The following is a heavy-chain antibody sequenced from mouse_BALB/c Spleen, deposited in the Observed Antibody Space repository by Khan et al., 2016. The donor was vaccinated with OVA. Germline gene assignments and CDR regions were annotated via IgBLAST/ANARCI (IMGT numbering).Heavy chain of an antibody. CDR2: ISYSDST. CDR3: ARGNYYGYAMDY. CDR1: GYSITSNYA. D-gene: IGHD1-1*01. J-gene: IGHJ4*01. Sequence: EVKLEESGPGLVKPSQSLSLTCTVTGYSITSNYAWNWIRQFPGNKLEWMVYISYSDSTSYNPSLKSRISITRDTSKNQFFLQLNSVTTEDTATYYCARGNYYGYAMDYWGQGTSVTVSS. V-gene: IGHV3-2*02.